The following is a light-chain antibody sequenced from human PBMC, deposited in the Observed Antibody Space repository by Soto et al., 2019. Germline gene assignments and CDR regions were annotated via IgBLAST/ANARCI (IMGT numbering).Light chain of an antibody. CDR1: SSDVGGYNY. CDR2: DVN. J-gene: IGLJ2*01. CDR3: SSYTSSSTVV. V-gene: IGLV2-14*01. Sequence: QSALTQPASVSGSPGQSITISCTGTSSDVGGYNYVSWYQQHPGKAPKLMIYDVNNRPSGVYNRFSGSKSGNTASLTIFGLQAEDEADYYCSSYTSSSTVVFGGGTKVTVL.